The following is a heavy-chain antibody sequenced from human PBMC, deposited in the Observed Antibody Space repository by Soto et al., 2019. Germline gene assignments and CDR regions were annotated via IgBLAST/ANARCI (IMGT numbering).Heavy chain of an antibody. J-gene: IGHJ1*01. V-gene: IGHV1-18*01. CDR2: IRPDNGNT. D-gene: IGHD1-20*01. CDR1: GYTFSPSG. CDR3: ARDTESNRYND. Sequence: GPEVKRPGASVKVSCKTSGYTFSPSGISWVRQAPGQGLEWVGWIRPDNGNTKSAQRLQGRVTLTTDTSASTAYMELRSLTSDDTAMYYCARDTESNRYNDWGQGTLVTVSS.